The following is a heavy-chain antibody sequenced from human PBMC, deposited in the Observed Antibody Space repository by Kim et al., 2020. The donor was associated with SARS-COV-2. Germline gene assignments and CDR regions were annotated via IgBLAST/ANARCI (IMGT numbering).Heavy chain of an antibody. J-gene: IGHJ4*02. D-gene: IGHD2-8*02. V-gene: IGHV3-49*03. CDR2: IRSKAFGGTS. CDR3: SRPPLLVVTYGDY. CDR1: GFTFGDYA. Sequence: GGSLRLSCTVSGFTFGDYAMIWFRQAPGKGLEWVGFIRSKAFGGTSEYAASVKGRFTISRDDSKSIAYLQMSSLKTDDTAVYYCSRPPLLVVTYGDYWGQGTLVTVSS.